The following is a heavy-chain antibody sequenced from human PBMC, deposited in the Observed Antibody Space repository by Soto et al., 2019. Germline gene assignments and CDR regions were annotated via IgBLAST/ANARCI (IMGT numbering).Heavy chain of an antibody. Sequence: SVKVSCKASGGTFSSYAISWVRQAPGQGLEWMGGIIPIFGTANYAQKFQGRVTITADESTSTAYMELSSLRSEDTAMYYCARDLHCSGGSCYFPLDVWGQGTTVTV. D-gene: IGHD2-15*01. V-gene: IGHV1-69*13. CDR2: IIPIFGTA. CDR3: ARDLHCSGGSCYFPLDV. CDR1: GGTFSSYA. J-gene: IGHJ6*02.